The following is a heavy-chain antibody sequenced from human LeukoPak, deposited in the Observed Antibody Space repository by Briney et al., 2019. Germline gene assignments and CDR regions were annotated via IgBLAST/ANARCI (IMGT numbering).Heavy chain of an antibody. Sequence: GGSLRLSCAASGFTFSRYWMHWVRQAPGKGLVWVSRINSDGSTTTYADSVKGRFTISRDNAKNTLYQQMHSLTAEDTGVFYCARIGRSRYDNTPEQPNTYDYWGQGTLVTVSS. CDR3: ARIGRSRYDNTPEQPNTYDY. V-gene: IGHV3-74*01. J-gene: IGHJ4*02. CDR1: GFTFSRYW. CDR2: INSDGSTT. D-gene: IGHD1/OR15-1a*01.